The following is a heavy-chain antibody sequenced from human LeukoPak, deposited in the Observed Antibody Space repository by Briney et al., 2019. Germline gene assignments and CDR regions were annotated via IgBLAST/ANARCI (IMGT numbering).Heavy chain of an antibody. Sequence: GGSLRLSCAASGFTFSSYGMSWVRQAPGKGLEWVSAISGSGGSTYYADSVKGRFTISRDNSKNTLYLQMNSLRAEDTAVYYCAKGDYDYVWGTDYWGQGTLVTVSS. CDR1: GFTFSSYG. V-gene: IGHV3-23*01. J-gene: IGHJ4*02. CDR3: AKGDYDYVWGTDY. CDR2: ISGSGGST. D-gene: IGHD3-16*01.